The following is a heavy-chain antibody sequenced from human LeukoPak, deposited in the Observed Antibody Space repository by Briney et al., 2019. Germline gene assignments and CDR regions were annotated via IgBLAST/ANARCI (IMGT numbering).Heavy chain of an antibody. Sequence: PSETLSLTCAVYGGSFSGYYWSWIRQPPGKGLEWIGEINHSGSTNYNPSLKSRVTISVDTSKNQFSLKLSSVTAADTAVYYCARRILRYYDILTGSIDYWGQGTLVTVSS. CDR3: ARRILRYYDILTGSIDY. CDR1: GGSFSGYY. V-gene: IGHV4-34*01. CDR2: INHSGST. D-gene: IGHD3-9*01. J-gene: IGHJ4*02.